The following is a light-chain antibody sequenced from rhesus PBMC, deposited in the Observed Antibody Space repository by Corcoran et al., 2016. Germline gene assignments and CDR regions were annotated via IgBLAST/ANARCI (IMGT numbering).Light chain of an antibody. J-gene: IGLJ6*01. CDR2: EVS. Sequence: QAALTQPRSVSGSPGQSVTISCTGTSSDIGCYNYVSWYQQHPGTAPKLMIYEVSKRPSGVSDRFAGSKSGNTASLTISGLQAEDEADYYCCSYAGSYIFDVFGSGTKLTVL. CDR3: CSYAGSYIFDV. CDR1: SSDIGCYNY. V-gene: IGLV2-32*01.